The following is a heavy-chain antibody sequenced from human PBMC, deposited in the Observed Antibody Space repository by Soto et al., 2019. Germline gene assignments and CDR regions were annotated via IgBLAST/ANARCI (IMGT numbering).Heavy chain of an antibody. CDR2: ISYDGSNK. V-gene: IGHV3-30*18. D-gene: IGHD6-13*01. Sequence: PGGSLRLSCAASGFTFSSYGMHWVRQAPGKGLEWVAVISYDGSNKYYADSVKGRFTISRDNSKNTLYLQMNSLRAEDTAVYYCAKDLAAAPDFDYWGQGTLVTVSS. CDR1: GFTFSSYG. CDR3: AKDLAAAPDFDY. J-gene: IGHJ4*02.